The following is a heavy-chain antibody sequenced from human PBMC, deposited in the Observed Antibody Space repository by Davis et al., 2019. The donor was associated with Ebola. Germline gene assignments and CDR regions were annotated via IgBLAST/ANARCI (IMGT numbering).Heavy chain of an antibody. V-gene: IGHV3-23*01. CDR2: ISGSGGST. D-gene: IGHD1-26*01. CDR1: GFTFSSYA. CDR3: AKSFGRVVGATNPAFDI. Sequence: GESLKISCAASGFTFSSYAMSWVRQAPGKGLEWVSAISGSGGSTYYADSVKGRFTISRDNSKNTLYLQMNSLRAEDTAVYYCAKSFGRVVGATNPAFDIWGQGTMVTVSS. J-gene: IGHJ3*02.